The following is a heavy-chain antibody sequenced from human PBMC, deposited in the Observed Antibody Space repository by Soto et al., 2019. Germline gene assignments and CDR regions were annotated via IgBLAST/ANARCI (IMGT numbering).Heavy chain of an antibody. CDR3: TTLTMLLVHLDY. CDR2: IKSKADGGAT. CDR1: GFTFSDAW. J-gene: IGHJ4*02. D-gene: IGHD3-22*01. Sequence: EAQLVESGGGLVKPGGSLRLSCAASGFTFSDAWMNWVRQAPGKGLEWVGRIKSKADGGATDYAAPVKGRFTISRDDSRNTLYLQMNSLKTEDTAVYYCTTLTMLLVHLDYWGLGTLVTVSS. V-gene: IGHV3-15*07.